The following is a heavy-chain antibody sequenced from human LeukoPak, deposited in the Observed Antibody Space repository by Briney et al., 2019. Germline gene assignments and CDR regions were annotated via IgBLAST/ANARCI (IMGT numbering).Heavy chain of an antibody. J-gene: IGHJ4*02. CDR1: GFTFSSYG. CDR2: ISDSGNYT. V-gene: IGHV3-23*01. Sequence: PGGSLTLSCAGSGFTFSSYGMSWVRQAPGQGLEWVSVISDSGNYTSYADSVRGRFTISRDNSRNTLYLQMISLRPEDTAVYYCAKDTSIGKYCTNGVCSPFDYWGQGTLVTVSS. CDR3: AKDTSIGKYCTNGVCSPFDY. D-gene: IGHD2-8*01.